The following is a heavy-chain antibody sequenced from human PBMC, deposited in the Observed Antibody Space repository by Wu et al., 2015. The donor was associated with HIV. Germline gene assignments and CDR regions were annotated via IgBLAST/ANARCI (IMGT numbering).Heavy chain of an antibody. J-gene: IGHJ3*02. Sequence: QVQLVQSGAEVKKPGGLSEGLLQGFWLHLYQLWYQLGATGPGQGLEWMGWISAYNGNTNYAQKLQGRVTMTTDTSTSTAYMELRSLRSDDTAVYYCARTAPVVPAADDFWSGYTNAFDIWGQGTMVTVSS. CDR1: LHLYQLW. CDR3: ARTAPVVPAADDFWSGYTNAFDI. V-gene: IGHV1-18*01. CDR2: ISAYNGNT. D-gene: IGHD3-3*01.